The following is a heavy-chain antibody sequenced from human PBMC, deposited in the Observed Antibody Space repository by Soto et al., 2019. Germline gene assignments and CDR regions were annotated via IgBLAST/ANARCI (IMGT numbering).Heavy chain of an antibody. J-gene: IGHJ4*02. CDR2: ISGSGEST. CDR1: GFTFSSYA. D-gene: IGHD2-15*01. V-gene: IGHV3-23*01. CDR3: AKEPTAVDPRDLFGGNPPTDY. Sequence: EVQLLESGGDLAQPGGSLRLSCAASGFTFSSYAMNWVRQTPGKGLQWVSAISGSGESTYYADSVKGRFIISRDNSKNTLYLHVNSLTVEDAAIYYCAKEPTAVDPRDLFGGNPPTDYWGQGTLVTVSS.